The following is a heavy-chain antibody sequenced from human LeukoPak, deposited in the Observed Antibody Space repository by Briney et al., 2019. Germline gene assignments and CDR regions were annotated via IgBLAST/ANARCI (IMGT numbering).Heavy chain of an antibody. V-gene: IGHV3-21*01. J-gene: IGHJ6*02. CDR3: ARDNFGDSKYYDFWSGYYKYYYYYYGMDV. CDR1: GFTFSSYS. D-gene: IGHD3-3*01. Sequence: PGGSLRFSCAASGFTFSSYSMNWVRQAPGKGLEWVSSISSSSSYIYYADSVKGRFTISRDNAKNSLYLQMNSLRAEDTAVYYCARDNFGDSKYYDFWSGYYKYYYYYYGMDVWGQGTTVTVSS. CDR2: ISSSSSYI.